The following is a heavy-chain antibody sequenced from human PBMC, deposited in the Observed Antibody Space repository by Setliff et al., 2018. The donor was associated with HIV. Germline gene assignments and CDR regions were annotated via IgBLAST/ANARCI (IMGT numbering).Heavy chain of an antibody. CDR3: ARSTVGAGASFP. Sequence: PSETLSLTCTVSGDSINTHYWSWIRQPPGKGLEWIGCISHSGTTNFNPSLNSRVTISLDTSKNQFSLRLTSLTAAGTAIYYCARSTVGAGASFPWGRGILVTVSS. D-gene: IGHD1-26*01. V-gene: IGHV4-59*11. J-gene: IGHJ5*02. CDR1: GDSINTHY. CDR2: ISHSGTT.